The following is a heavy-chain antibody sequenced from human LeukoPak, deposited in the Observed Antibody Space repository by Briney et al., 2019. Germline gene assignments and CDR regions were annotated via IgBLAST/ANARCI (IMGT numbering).Heavy chain of an antibody. Sequence: SETLSLTCTVSGASFNSDDQYWNWIRQSPGKGLEWIGSIHPSGMLYNNPSLESRVTMSRDTSKSQFSLNLNSVTGADTAVYFCSRGLDSRKLGYWGQGILVTVS. CDR2: IHPSGML. D-gene: IGHD3-22*01. J-gene: IGHJ4*02. CDR1: GASFNSDDQY. CDR3: SRGLDSRKLGY. V-gene: IGHV4-31*03.